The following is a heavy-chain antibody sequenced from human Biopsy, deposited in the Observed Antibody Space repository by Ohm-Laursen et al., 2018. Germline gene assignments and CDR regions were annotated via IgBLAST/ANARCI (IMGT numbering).Heavy chain of an antibody. V-gene: IGHV3-15*01. CDR1: GFTFSDAW. CDR3: STGGGDFYYNGMDV. Sequence: SLRLSCSASGFTFSDAWMSWIRQAPGKGLEWVGRIKSKFDGKTTDYAAPVKGRFIISRDDSKSTLFLQMNSLKVEDTGVYFCSTGGGDFYYNGMDVWGQGTTVTVSS. CDR2: IKSKFDGKTT. J-gene: IGHJ6*02. D-gene: IGHD3-16*01.